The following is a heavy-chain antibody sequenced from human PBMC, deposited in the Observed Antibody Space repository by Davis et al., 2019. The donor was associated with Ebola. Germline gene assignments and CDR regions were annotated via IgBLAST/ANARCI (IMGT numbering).Heavy chain of an antibody. V-gene: IGHV1-69*13. CDR3: AREGYYDSSGYYYSALGAFDI. D-gene: IGHD3-22*01. CDR1: GGTFSSYA. CDR2: IIPIFGTA. Sequence: SVKVSCKASGGTFSSYAISWVRQAPGQGLEWMGGIIPIFGTANYAQKFQGRVTITADESTSTAYMELSSLRTEDTAVYYCAREGYYDSSGYYYSALGAFDIWGQGKMVTVSS. J-gene: IGHJ3*02.